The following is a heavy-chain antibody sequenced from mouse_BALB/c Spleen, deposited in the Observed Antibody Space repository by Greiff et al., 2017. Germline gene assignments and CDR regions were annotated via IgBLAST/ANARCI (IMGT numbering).Heavy chain of an antibody. CDR1: GFTFSSFG. CDR3: ARGGNWGPPWYFDV. D-gene: IGHD4-1*01. V-gene: IGHV5-17*02. Sequence: EVQLVESGGGLVQPGGSRKLSCAASGFTFSSFGMHWVRQAPEKGLEWVAYISSGSSTIYYADTVKGRFTISRDNPKNTLFLQMTSLRSEDTAMYYCARGGNWGPPWYFDVWGAGTTVTVSS. CDR2: ISSGSSTI. J-gene: IGHJ1*01.